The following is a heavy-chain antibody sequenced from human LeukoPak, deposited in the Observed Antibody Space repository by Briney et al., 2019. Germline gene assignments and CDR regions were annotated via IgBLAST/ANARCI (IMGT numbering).Heavy chain of an antibody. CDR2: IYYSGST. Sequence: PSETLSLTCTVSGGSISSYYWSWIRQPPGKGLEWIGYIYYSGSTNYNPSLKSRVTISVDTSKNQFSLKLSSVTAADTAVYYRASTRPVYYYDSSGYRYDYWGQGTLVTVSS. D-gene: IGHD3-22*01. V-gene: IGHV4-59*12. CDR3: ASTRPVYYYDSSGYRYDY. J-gene: IGHJ4*02. CDR1: GGSISSYY.